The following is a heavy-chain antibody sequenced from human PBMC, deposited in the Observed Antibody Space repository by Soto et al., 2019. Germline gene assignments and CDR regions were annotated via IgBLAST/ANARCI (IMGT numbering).Heavy chain of an antibody. CDR1: GGTFSSYA. CDR2: IIPIFGTA. J-gene: IGHJ6*02. V-gene: IGHV1-69*13. Sequence: ASVKVSCQASGGTFSSYAISWLRQAPGQGLEWMGGIIPIFGTANYAQKFQGRVTITADESTSTAYMELSSLRSEDTAVYYCASGYYYDSSCYYPYVGMDVWGQGTTVTVSS. CDR3: ASGYYYDSSCYYPYVGMDV. D-gene: IGHD3-22*01.